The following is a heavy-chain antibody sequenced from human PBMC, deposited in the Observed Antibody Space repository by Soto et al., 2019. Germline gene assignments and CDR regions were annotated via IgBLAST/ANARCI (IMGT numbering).Heavy chain of an antibody. CDR3: AASYSSSWRSPHYYYYGMDV. CDR2: IWYDGSNK. V-gene: IGHV3-33*01. D-gene: IGHD6-13*01. Sequence: QVQLVESGGGVVQPGRSLRLSCATSGFTFSSYGMHWVRQAPGKGLEWVAVIWYDGSNKYYADSVKGRFTISRDNSKNTLYLQMNSLRAEDTAVYYCAASYSSSWRSPHYYYYGMDVWGQGTTVTVSS. J-gene: IGHJ6*02. CDR1: GFTFSSYG.